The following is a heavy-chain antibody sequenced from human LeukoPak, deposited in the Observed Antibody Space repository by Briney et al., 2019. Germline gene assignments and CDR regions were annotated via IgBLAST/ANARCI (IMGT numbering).Heavy chain of an antibody. CDR3: ARGAPTMIVVVITTSDWFDP. J-gene: IGHJ5*02. D-gene: IGHD3-22*01. V-gene: IGHV4-4*07. CDR1: GGSISSYY. Sequence: SETLSLTCTVSGGSISSYYWSWIRQPAGKGLEWIGHIYTSGSTNYNPSLKSRVTMSVDTSKNQFSLKLSSVTAADTAVYYCARGAPTMIVVVITTSDWFDPWGQGTLVTVSS. CDR2: IYTSGST.